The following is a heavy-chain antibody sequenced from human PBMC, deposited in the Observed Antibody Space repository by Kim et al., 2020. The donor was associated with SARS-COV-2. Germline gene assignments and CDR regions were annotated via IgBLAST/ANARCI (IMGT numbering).Heavy chain of an antibody. CDR2: ISGSARHT. Sequence: GGSLRLSCVASGFTFDSYAMSWVRQAPGKGLEWVAVISGSARHTYYADSVKGRFTISRDNSKNTLYLQMNSLRAEDTALYYCAKVVSTGGYAYFHYYDM. D-gene: IGHD2-8*02. J-gene: IGHJ6*03. V-gene: IGHV3-23*01. CDR1: GFTFDSYA. CDR3: AKVVSTGGYAYFHYYDM.